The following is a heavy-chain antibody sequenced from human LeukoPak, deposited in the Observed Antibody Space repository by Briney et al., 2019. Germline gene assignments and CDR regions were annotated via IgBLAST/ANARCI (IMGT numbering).Heavy chain of an antibody. J-gene: IGHJ4*02. CDR1: GFTFSSYA. D-gene: IGHD1-26*01. CDR2: ISGSGGST. CDR3: AKAPVFTFYFDY. Sequence: GRSLRLSCAASGFTFSSYAMSWVRQAPGKGLEWVSAISGSGGSTYYADSVKGRFTISRDNSKNTLYLQMNSLRAEDTAVYYCAKAPVFTFYFDYWGQGTLVTVSS. V-gene: IGHV3-23*01.